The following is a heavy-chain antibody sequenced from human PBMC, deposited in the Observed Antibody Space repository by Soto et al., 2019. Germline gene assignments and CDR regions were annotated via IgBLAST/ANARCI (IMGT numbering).Heavy chain of an antibody. CDR3: ARVQYSGYDFKLAFDI. CDR2: ISAGNGYP. J-gene: IGHJ3*02. D-gene: IGHD5-12*01. Sequence: QVQLVQSGAQVKKPGATVKVSCKASGYTFDNYALHWVRQAPGRRLAWMGWISAGNGYPKYSQSFQGRVTITRDTSASTVHMDLSSLRSEETAVYDCARVQYSGYDFKLAFDIWGQGTMVTVSS. CDR1: GYTFDNYA. V-gene: IGHV1-3*01.